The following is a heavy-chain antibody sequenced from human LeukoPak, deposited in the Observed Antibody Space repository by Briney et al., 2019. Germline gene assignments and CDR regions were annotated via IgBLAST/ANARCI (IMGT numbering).Heavy chain of an antibody. CDR2: INHSGST. V-gene: IGHV4-34*01. J-gene: IGHJ4*02. D-gene: IGHD3-3*01. Sequence: PSETLSLTCAVYGGSFSGYYWSWIRQPPGKGLEWIGEINHSGSTNYNPSLESRVTISVDTSKNQFSLKLSSVTAADTAVYYCARGGGGSLRFWGQGTLVTVSS. CDR1: GGSFSGYY. CDR3: ARGGGGSLRF.